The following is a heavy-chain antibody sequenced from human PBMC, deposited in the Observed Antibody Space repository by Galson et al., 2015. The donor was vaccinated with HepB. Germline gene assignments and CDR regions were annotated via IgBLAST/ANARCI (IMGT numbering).Heavy chain of an antibody. D-gene: IGHD3-22*01. J-gene: IGHJ3*02. V-gene: IGHV5-10-1*01. CDR2: IDPSDSYT. Sequence: QSGAEVKKPGESLRISCKGSGYSFTSYWISWVRQMPGKGLEWMGRIDPSDSYTNYSPSFQGHVTISADKSISTAYLQWSSLKASDTAMYYCARQGYDSSGYSAFDIWGQGTMVTVSS. CDR3: ARQGYDSSGYSAFDI. CDR1: GYSFTSYW.